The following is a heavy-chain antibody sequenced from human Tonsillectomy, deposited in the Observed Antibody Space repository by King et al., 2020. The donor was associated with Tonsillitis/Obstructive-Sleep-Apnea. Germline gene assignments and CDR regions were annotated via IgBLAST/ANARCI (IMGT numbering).Heavy chain of an antibody. V-gene: IGHV4-59*01. D-gene: IGHD5-18*01. J-gene: IGHJ6*03. CDR2: IYYSGST. CDR1: GGSISSYY. Sequence: LQLQESGTGLVKPSETLSLTCTVSGGSISSYYWSWIRQPPGKGLEWIGYIYYSGSTNYNPSLKSRVTISVDTSKNQFSLKLSSVTAADTAVYYCARGDTAMVLYYYYYMDVWGKGTTVTVSS. CDR3: ARGDTAMVLYYYYYMDV.